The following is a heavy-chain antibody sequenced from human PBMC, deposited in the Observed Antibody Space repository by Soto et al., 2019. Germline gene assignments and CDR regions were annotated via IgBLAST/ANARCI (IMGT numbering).Heavy chain of an antibody. D-gene: IGHD6-19*01. CDR3: ARMAVTTFYYHAMDV. J-gene: IGHJ6*02. CDR1: GYSIRSSDW. CDR2: ITHGGST. V-gene: IGHV4-28*01. Sequence: PSETLSLTCAVYGYSIRSSDWWGWIRQPPGKGLEWIGYITHGGSTNYNPSLKRRVTMSVDPSKNQFSLNLTSVTAVDTAVYYCARMAVTTFYYHAMDVWGQGTTVTVSS.